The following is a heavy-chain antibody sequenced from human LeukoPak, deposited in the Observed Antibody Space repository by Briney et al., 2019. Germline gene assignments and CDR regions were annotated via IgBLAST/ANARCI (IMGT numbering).Heavy chain of an antibody. CDR2: LSRSGAST. CDR1: GFAFNNYA. D-gene: IGHD3-10*01. J-gene: IGHJ4*02. CDR3: AKLDMPRGVFQDSNFDN. V-gene: IGHV3-23*01. Sequence: GGSLRLSCAASGFAFNNYAMSWVRQAPGKGLEWVSSLSRSGASTYYADSVKGWFTISRDSSKNVVDLQMNSLRAEDTAVYYCAKLDMPRGVFQDSNFDNWGQGTLVTVSA.